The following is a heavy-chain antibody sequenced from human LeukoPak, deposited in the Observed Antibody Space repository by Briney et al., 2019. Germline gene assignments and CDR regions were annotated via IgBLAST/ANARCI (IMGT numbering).Heavy chain of an antibody. CDR3: ARDLGGYSSSNIDY. Sequence: PGGSLRLSCAASGFTFSTYTMNWVRQAPGKGLEWVAVIWYDGSNKYYADSVKGRFTISRDNSKNTLYLQMNSLRAEDTAVYYCARDLGGYSSSNIDYWGQGTLVTVSS. V-gene: IGHV3-33*08. CDR2: IWYDGSNK. CDR1: GFTFSTYT. J-gene: IGHJ4*02. D-gene: IGHD6-13*01.